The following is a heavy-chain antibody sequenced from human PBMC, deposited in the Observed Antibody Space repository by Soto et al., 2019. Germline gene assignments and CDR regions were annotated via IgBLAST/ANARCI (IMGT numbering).Heavy chain of an antibody. CDR2: IKQDGSEK. CDR1: GFTFSSYW. J-gene: IGHJ4*02. Sequence: GGSLRLSCAASGFTFSSYWMSWVRQAPGKGLEWVANIKQDGSEKYYVDSVKGRFTISRDNAKNSLYLQMNSLRAEDTDVYYCARDKIEYQLLPLDYWGQGTLVTVSS. D-gene: IGHD2-2*01. V-gene: IGHV3-7*01. CDR3: ARDKIEYQLLPLDY.